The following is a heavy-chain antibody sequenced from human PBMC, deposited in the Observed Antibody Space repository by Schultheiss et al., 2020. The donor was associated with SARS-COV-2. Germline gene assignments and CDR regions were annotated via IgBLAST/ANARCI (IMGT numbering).Heavy chain of an antibody. V-gene: IGHV4-59*01. J-gene: IGHJ6*03. CDR2: IYYSGST. CDR1: GGSISSYY. Sequence: SQTLSLTCTVSGGSISSYYWSWIRQPPGKGLEWIGYIYYSGSTNYNPSLKSRVTISVDTSKNQFSLKLSSVTAADTAVYYCARTPNYYYYYMDVWGKGTTVTVSS. CDR3: ARTPNYYYYYMDV.